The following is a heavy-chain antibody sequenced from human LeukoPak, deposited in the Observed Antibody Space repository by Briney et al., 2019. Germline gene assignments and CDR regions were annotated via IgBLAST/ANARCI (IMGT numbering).Heavy chain of an antibody. D-gene: IGHD1-14*01. CDR3: ARRGDPIRPDTNYYYGMDV. Sequence: SVKVSCKASGGTFSSYAISWVRQAPGQGLEWMGRIIPIFGIANYAQKFQGRVTITADKSTSTAYMGLSSLRSEDTAVYYCARRGDPIRPDTNYYYGMDVWGQGTTVTVSS. CDR2: IIPIFGIA. J-gene: IGHJ6*02. CDR1: GGTFSSYA. V-gene: IGHV1-69*04.